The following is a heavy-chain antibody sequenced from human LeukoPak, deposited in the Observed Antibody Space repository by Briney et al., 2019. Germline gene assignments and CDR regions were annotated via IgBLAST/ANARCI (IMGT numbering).Heavy chain of an antibody. CDR2: ISAYNGNT. CDR1: GYTFTSYG. J-gene: IGHJ4*02. CDR3: ARDGDYGGNWDY. D-gene: IGHD4-23*01. V-gene: IGHV1-18*01. Sequence: GASVKVSCKASGYTFTSYGISSVRQAPGQGLEWMGWISAYNGNTNYPQKLQGRVTMATDTSTSTAYMELRSLRSDDTAVYYCARDGDYGGNWDYWGQGTLVTVSS.